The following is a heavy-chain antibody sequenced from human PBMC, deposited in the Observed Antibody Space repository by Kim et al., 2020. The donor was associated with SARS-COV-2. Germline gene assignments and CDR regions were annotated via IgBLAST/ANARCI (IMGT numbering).Heavy chain of an antibody. V-gene: IGHV1-8*01. CDR2: MNPNSGNT. CDR3: ARSPITMIVVVIKYYYGMDV. Sequence: ASVKVSCKASGYTFTSYDINWVRQATGQGLEWMGWMNPNSGNTGYAQKFQGRVTMTRNTSISTAYMELSSLRSEDTAVYYYARSPITMIVVVIKYYYGMDVWGQGATVTVSS. CDR1: GYTFTSYD. J-gene: IGHJ6*02. D-gene: IGHD3-22*01.